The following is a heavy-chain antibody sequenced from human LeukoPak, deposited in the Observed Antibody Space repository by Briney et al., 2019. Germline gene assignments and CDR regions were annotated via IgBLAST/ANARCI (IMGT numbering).Heavy chain of an antibody. CDR1: RFTFSDYF. D-gene: IGHD3-10*01. CDR2: ISSSSYT. J-gene: IGHJ5*02. V-gene: IGHV3-11*05. CDR3: ARESHGSAFDP. Sequence: PGGSLRLSCAASRFTFSDYFMSWIRQAPGKGLEWVSYISSSSYTNYADSVKGRFTISRDNAKNSLYLQMNSLRAEDTAVYYCARESHGSAFDPWGQGTLVTVSS.